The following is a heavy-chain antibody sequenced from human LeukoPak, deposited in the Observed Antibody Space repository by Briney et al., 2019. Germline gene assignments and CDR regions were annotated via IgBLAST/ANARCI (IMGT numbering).Heavy chain of an antibody. J-gene: IGHJ4*02. CDR2: IYHSGST. D-gene: IGHD1-26*01. Sequence: SETLSLTCTVSGGSISSSSYYWGWIRQPPGKGLEWIGSIYHSGSTYYNPSLKSRVTISVDTSKNQFSLKLSSVTAADTAVYYCARHRDSGSYVDYWGQGTLVTVSS. V-gene: IGHV4-39*01. CDR3: ARHRDSGSYVDY. CDR1: GGSISSSSYY.